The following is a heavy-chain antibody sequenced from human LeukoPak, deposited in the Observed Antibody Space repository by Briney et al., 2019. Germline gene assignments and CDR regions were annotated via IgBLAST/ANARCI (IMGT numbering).Heavy chain of an antibody. CDR2: ISSSSSYI. V-gene: IGHV3-21*01. CDR1: GFTFSSYS. Sequence: GGSLRLSCAASGFTFSSYSMNWVRQAPGKGLEWVSSISSSSSYIYYADSVKGRFTISRDNAKNSLYLQMNSLRAEDTAVYYCARAHNWNDSPFDYWGQGTLVTVSS. CDR3: ARAHNWNDSPFDY. D-gene: IGHD1-20*01. J-gene: IGHJ4*02.